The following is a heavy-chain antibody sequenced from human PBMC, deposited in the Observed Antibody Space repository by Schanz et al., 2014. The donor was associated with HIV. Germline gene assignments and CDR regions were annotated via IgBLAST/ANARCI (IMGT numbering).Heavy chain of an antibody. D-gene: IGHD3-3*01. CDR1: GFTFSNYA. CDR2: IWNDGTSK. Sequence: QVHLVESGGGVVQPGTSLRLSCAASGFTFSNYAIHWVRQAPGKGLEGVTLIWNDGTSKYYADSVKGRFTISRDASKNALYLQMSSLRAEDTAVYYCAKDHYDFRLSPHDFWGQGTLVTVSS. V-gene: IGHV3-33*03. J-gene: IGHJ4*02. CDR3: AKDHYDFRLSPHDF.